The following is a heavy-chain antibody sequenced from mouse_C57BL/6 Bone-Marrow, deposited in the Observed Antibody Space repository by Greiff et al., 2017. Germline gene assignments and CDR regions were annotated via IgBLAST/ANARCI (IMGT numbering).Heavy chain of an antibody. CDR2: IDPENGDT. CDR1: GFNIKDDY. V-gene: IGHV14-4*01. J-gene: IGHJ4*01. Sequence: EVKLVESGAELVRPGASVKLSCTASGFNIKDDYMHWVKQRPEQGLEWIGWIDPENGDTEYASKFQGKATITADTSSNTAYLQLSSLTSEDTAVYYYTTYSNYYSMDYWGQGTSVTVSS. D-gene: IGHD2-5*01. CDR3: TTYSNYYSMDY.